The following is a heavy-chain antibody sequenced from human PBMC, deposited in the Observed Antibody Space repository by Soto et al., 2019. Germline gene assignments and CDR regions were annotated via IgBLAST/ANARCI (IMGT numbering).Heavy chain of an antibody. D-gene: IGHD3-22*01. Sequence: EVQLVESGGGVVQPGGSLRLSCAISGFIVSDNCMSWVRQAPGKGLEWVSVIYSDGSTYYADSVQGRFTISRDNSENTRFLQMSSLRVEDTAVYYCARTRLYDASGYYYYYYGMDVWGQGTTVTVSS. J-gene: IGHJ6*02. CDR1: GFIVSDNC. CDR2: IYSDGST. V-gene: IGHV3-53*01. CDR3: ARTRLYDASGYYYYYYGMDV.